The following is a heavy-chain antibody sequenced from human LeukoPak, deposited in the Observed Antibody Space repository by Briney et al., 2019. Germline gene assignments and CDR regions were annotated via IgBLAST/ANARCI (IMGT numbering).Heavy chain of an antibody. CDR2: ISAYNGNT. D-gene: IGHD6-19*01. J-gene: IGHJ4*02. CDR1: GYTFTSYG. V-gene: IGHV1-18*01. Sequence: GASVKVSCRASGYTFTSYGISWVRQAPGQGLEWMGWISAYNGNTNYAQKLQGRVTMTTDTSTSTAYMELRSLRSDDTAVYCCARDPGIAVAGYFDYWGQGTLVTVSS. CDR3: ARDPGIAVAGYFDY.